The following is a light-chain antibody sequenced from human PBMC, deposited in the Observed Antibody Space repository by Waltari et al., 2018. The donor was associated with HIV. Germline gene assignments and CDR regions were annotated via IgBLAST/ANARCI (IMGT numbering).Light chain of an antibody. CDR1: SANSGAGYD. V-gene: IGLV1-40*01. J-gene: IGLJ2*01. Sequence: QSELTQPPSVSAAPGQRDTISCTGSSANSGAGYDVHWYQQVPGRAPKVVIYGNSNRPSGVPDRFSGSKSGSSASLVITGLQSEDEADYSCQSYDSNLSGLFGGGTKVTVL. CDR3: QSYDSNLSGL. CDR2: GNS.